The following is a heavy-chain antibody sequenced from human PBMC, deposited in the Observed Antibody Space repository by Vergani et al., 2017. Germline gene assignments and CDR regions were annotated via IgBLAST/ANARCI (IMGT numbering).Heavy chain of an antibody. V-gene: IGHV7-4-1*02. Sequence: HVQLVQSGSELKKPGASVKVSCKASGYTFTSYAMNWVRQPPGQGLEWMGWINTNTGNPTYAQGCTGRFVFSPDTSVSTAYLQISSLKAEETAVYYCAREGNYYDSTGFGPGGSFDWVPGTLVTVSS. CDR2: INTNTGNP. CDR1: GYTFTSYA. J-gene: IGHJ4*02. D-gene: IGHD3-22*01. CDR3: AREGNYYDSTGFGPGGSFD.